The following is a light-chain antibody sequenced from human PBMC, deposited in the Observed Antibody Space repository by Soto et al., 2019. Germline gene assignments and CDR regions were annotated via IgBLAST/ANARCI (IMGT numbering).Light chain of an antibody. CDR3: SSYTSSSTLV. CDR2: DVS. V-gene: IGLV2-14*01. J-gene: IGLJ2*01. CDR1: SSDVGGYSY. Sequence: QSALTQPASVSGSPGQSIAISCTGSSSDVGGYSYVSWYQQHPGKAPKLMIYDVSNRPSGVSDRVSGSRSGNTASLTISGLQAEDEADYYCSSYTSSSTLVFGGGTQLPVL.